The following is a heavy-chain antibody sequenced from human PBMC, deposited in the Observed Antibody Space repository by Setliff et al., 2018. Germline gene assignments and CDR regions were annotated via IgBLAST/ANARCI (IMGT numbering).Heavy chain of an antibody. CDR3: ARGGHRSGDY. CDR2: ISNDAYTI. D-gene: IGHD2-15*01. J-gene: IGHJ4*02. V-gene: IGHV3-11*04. Sequence: PGGSLRLSCAASGFSFSDYYMMWIRQAPGKGLEWVSYISNDAYTIHYADGTETAYVDSVKGRFTLSKDNAKNSLFLQMHSLRVEDTAVYYCARGGHRSGDYWGQGT. CDR1: GFSFSDYY.